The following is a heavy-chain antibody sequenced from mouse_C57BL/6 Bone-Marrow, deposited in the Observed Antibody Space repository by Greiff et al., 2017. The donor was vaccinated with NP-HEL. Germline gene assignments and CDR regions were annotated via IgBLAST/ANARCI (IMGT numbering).Heavy chain of an antibody. V-gene: IGHV7-3*01. CDR1: GFTFTDYY. CDR3: ARRGNYFDY. J-gene: IGHJ2*01. Sequence: VQVVESGGGLVQPGGSLSLSCAASGFTFTDYYMSWVRQPPGKALEWLGFIRNKANGYTTEYSASVKGRFTISRDNSQSILYLQMNALRAEDSATYYCARRGNYFDYWGQGTTLTVSS. CDR2: IRNKANGYTT.